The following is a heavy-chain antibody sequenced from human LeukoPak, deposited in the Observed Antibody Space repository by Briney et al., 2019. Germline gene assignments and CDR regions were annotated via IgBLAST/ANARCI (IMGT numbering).Heavy chain of an antibody. CDR1: GFTFSSYA. J-gene: IGHJ4*02. CDR2: VSGGGGTT. D-gene: IGHD2-2*01. CDR3: AKDMGYCSSATCYGLDY. V-gene: IGHV3-23*01. Sequence: GGSLRLSCAASGFTFSSYAMSWVRQAPGKGLEWVSTVSGGGGTTYYADSVKGRFTISRDNSKNTLFLQMNSLRAEDTAIYYCAKDMGYCSSATCYGLDYWGQGTLVTVSS.